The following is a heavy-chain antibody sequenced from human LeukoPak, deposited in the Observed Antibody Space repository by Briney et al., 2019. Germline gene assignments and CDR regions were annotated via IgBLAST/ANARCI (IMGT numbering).Heavy chain of an antibody. CDR1: GFTFDDYG. D-gene: IGHD1-26*01. V-gene: IGHV3-9*01. J-gene: IGHJ5*02. Sequence: PGGSLRLSCAASGFTFDDYGMSWVRQAPGKGLEWVSGISWNSGSIGYADSVKGRFTISRDNAKNSLYLQMNSLRAEDTALYYCAKDRGWELDSSGWFDPWGQGTLVTVSS. CDR2: ISWNSGSI. CDR3: AKDRGWELDSSGWFDP.